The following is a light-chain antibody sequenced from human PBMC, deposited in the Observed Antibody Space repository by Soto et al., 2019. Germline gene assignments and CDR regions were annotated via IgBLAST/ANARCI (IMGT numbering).Light chain of an antibody. V-gene: IGKV1-33*01. CDR1: QDIVNS. CDR3: QHYDSLPPT. Sequence: DIQMTQSPASLSAFVGDRVTITCQASQDIVNSLNWYQQKPGKAPKLLIYAASSLETGVPSKFSASGSGTDFSFTIFSLQPEDVATYYCQHYDSLPPTFGPGTKVDIK. CDR2: AAS. J-gene: IGKJ3*01.